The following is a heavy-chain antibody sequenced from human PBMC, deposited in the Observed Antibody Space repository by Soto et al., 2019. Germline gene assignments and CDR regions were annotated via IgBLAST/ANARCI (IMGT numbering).Heavy chain of an antibody. CDR1: GGSISSYY. CDR3: ARDRRTYYYDSSGLDY. V-gene: IGHV4-59*01. CDR2: IYYSGST. Sequence: SETLSLTCTVSGGSISSYYWSWIRQPPGKGLEWIGYIYYSGSTNYNPSLKSRVTISVDTSKNQFSLKLSSVTAADTAVYYCARDRRTYYYDSSGLDYWGQGTLVTVSS. D-gene: IGHD3-22*01. J-gene: IGHJ4*02.